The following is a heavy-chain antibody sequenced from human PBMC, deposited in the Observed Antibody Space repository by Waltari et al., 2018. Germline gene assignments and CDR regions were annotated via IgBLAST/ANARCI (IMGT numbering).Heavy chain of an antibody. D-gene: IGHD2-15*01. CDR2: SYCGGTT. J-gene: IGHJ4*02. Sequence: EVQLVESGGGLIQPGGSLRLSCAASGFTVSSNYMSWVRQAPGKGLEWVSVSYCGGTTCDSDSVKGRFTICRDNSKNTVYLQMNSLRAEDTAVYYCAREHYVGGFWGQGTLVTVSS. CDR1: GFTVSSNY. CDR3: AREHYVGGF. V-gene: IGHV3-53*01.